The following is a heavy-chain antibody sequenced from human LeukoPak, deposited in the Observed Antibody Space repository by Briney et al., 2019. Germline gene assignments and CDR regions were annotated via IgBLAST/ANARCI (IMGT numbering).Heavy chain of an antibody. CDR1: GFTFSSYA. J-gene: IGHJ4*02. D-gene: IGHD2-2*01. V-gene: IGHV3-23*01. CDR2: ISGSGGST. CDR3: ANSKVPKYGYFDY. Sequence: PGGSLRLSCAASGFTFSSYAMSWVRQAPGKGLEWVSAISGSGGSTYYADSVKGRFTISRDNSKNTLSLQMNSLRAEDTAVYYCANSKVPKYGYFDYWGQGTLVTVSS.